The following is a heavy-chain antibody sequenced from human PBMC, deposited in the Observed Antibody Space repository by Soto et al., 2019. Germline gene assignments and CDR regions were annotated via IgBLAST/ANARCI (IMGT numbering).Heavy chain of an antibody. CDR2: IWYDGSNK. Sequence: PGGSLRLSCAASGFTFSSYGMHWVRQAPGKGLEWVAVIWYDGSNKYYADSVKGRFTISRDNSKNTLYLQMNSLRAEDTAVYYCARSRIAAAGTEYFDYWGQGTLVT. V-gene: IGHV3-33*01. J-gene: IGHJ4*02. CDR3: ARSRIAAAGTEYFDY. D-gene: IGHD6-13*01. CDR1: GFTFSSYG.